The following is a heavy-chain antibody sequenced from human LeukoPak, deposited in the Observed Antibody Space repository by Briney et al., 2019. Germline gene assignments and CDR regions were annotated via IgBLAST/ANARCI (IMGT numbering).Heavy chain of an antibody. V-gene: IGHV3-64*01. J-gene: IGHJ4*02. Sequence: GGSLRLSCAASGFTFSSYAMHWVRQAPGKGLEYVSAISSNGGSTYYANSVKGRFTISRDNSKNTLYLQMGSLRAEDMAVYYCARALGWLPENYWGQGTLVTVSS. D-gene: IGHD5-24*01. CDR3: ARALGWLPENY. CDR1: GFTFSSYA. CDR2: ISSNGGST.